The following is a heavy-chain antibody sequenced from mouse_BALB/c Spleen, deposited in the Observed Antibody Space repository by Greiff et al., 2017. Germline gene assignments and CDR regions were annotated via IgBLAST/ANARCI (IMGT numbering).Heavy chain of an antibody. CDR3: ARHGDRYGAMDY. CDR2: IWSDGST. J-gene: IGHJ4*01. V-gene: IGHV2-6-2*01. Sequence: VKVVESGPDLVAPSQSLSITCTVSGFSLTSYGVHWVRQPPGKGLEWLVVIWSDGSTTYNSALKSRLSISKDNSKSQVFLKMNSLQTDDTAMYYCARHGDRYGAMDYWGQGTSVTVSS. CDR1: GFSLTSYG. D-gene: IGHD2-14*01.